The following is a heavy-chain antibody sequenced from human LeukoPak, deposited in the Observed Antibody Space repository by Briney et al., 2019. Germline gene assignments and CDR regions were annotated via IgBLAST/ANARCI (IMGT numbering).Heavy chain of an antibody. Sequence: ASVKVSCKASGYTFTSYGISWVRQAPGHGLEWMGWFSAYNGDTKHAQKFLGRVTMTTETSTSTAYMELRSLRSDDTAVYYCARSAAGSPFYFEIWGQGTLVTVSS. CDR1: GYTFTSYG. J-gene: IGHJ4*02. V-gene: IGHV1-18*01. CDR2: FSAYNGDT. CDR3: ARSAAGSPFYFEI. D-gene: IGHD3-9*01.